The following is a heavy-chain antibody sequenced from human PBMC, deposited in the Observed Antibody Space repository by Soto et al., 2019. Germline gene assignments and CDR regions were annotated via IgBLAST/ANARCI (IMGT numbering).Heavy chain of an antibody. CDR3: ARDHLTDDSSGYLGLDY. Sequence: LRLSCAASGFTFSSYAMHWVRQAPGKGLEWVAVISYDGSNKYYADSVKGRFTISRDNSKNTLYLQMNSLGAEDTAVYYCARDHLTDDSSGYLGLDYWGQGTLVTVSS. V-gene: IGHV3-30-3*01. CDR2: ISYDGSNK. D-gene: IGHD3-22*01. J-gene: IGHJ4*02. CDR1: GFTFSSYA.